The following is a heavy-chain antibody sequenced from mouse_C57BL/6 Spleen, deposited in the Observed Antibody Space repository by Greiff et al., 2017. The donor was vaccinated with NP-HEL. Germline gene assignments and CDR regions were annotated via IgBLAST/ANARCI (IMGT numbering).Heavy chain of an antibody. CDR1: GYTFTDYY. CDR2: INPYNGGT. Sequence: EVQLQQSGPVLVKPGASVKMSCKASGYTFTDYYMNWVKQSHGKSLEWIGVINPYNGGTSYNQKFKGKATLTVDKSSSTAYMELNSLTSEDSAVYYCVRAPYYSNYDFDYWGQGTTLTVSS. CDR3: VRAPYYSNYDFDY. D-gene: IGHD2-5*01. J-gene: IGHJ2*01. V-gene: IGHV1-19*01.